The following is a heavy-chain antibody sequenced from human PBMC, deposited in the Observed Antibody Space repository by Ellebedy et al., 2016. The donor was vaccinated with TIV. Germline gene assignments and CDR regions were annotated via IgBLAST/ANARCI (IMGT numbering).Heavy chain of an antibody. D-gene: IGHD6-19*01. CDR3: ARDQWLGRAYYFDY. Sequence: GGSLRLSCAASGFTFSNYWMSWVRQAPGKGLEWVANIKQDGSETYYVDSVKGRFSISRDNAKKSLYLQMNSLRDEDTAPYYCARDQWLGRAYYFDYWGQGTLVTVSS. CDR2: IKQDGSET. V-gene: IGHV3-7*01. CDR1: GFTFSNYW. J-gene: IGHJ4*01.